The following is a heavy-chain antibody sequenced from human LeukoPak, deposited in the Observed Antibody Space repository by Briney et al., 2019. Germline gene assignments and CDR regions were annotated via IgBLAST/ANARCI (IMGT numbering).Heavy chain of an antibody. CDR3: GWFPDYFDY. CDR2: IKTEGYDK. J-gene: IGHJ4*02. Sequence: GGSLRLSCAASGFTFSSYWMGWVRQAPGKGLEWVANIKTEGYDKYYVDSLKGRFTISRDNANNSLYLQMDSLRAEDTAVYNHGWFPDYFDYWGQGTLVTVSS. CDR1: GFTFSSYW. D-gene: IGHD6-19*01. V-gene: IGHV3-7*01.